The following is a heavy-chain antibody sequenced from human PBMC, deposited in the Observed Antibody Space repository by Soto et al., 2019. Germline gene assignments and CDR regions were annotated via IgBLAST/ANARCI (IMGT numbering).Heavy chain of an antibody. D-gene: IGHD2-2*01. CDR1: GFTFSDYY. CDR3: ASVVVPAAIRRAFDI. V-gene: IGHV3-11*01. CDR2: ISSSGSTI. Sequence: QVQLVESGVGLVKPGGSLRLSCAASGFTFSDYYMSWIRQAPGKGLEWVSYISSSGSTIYYADSVKGRFTISRDNAKNSLYLQMNSLRAEDTAVYYCASVVVPAAIRRAFDIWGQGTMVTVSS. J-gene: IGHJ3*02.